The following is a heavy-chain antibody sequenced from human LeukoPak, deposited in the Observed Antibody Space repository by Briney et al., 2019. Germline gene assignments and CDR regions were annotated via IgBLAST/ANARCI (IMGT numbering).Heavy chain of an antibody. CDR2: ITGSGGST. Sequence: GGSLRLSCAPSGFTFDNFAMTWVRQAPGKGLEWVSEITGSGGSTYYADSVKGRFTISRDNAKNSLYLQMNSLRAEDTAVYYCARIDSSSSSINYWGQGTLVTVSS. CDR1: GFTFDNFA. D-gene: IGHD6-6*01. CDR3: ARIDSSSSSINY. J-gene: IGHJ4*02. V-gene: IGHV3-23*01.